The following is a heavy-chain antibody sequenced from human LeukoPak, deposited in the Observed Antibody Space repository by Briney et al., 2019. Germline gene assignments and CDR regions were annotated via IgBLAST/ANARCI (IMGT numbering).Heavy chain of an antibody. J-gene: IGHJ6*02. D-gene: IGHD6-6*01. V-gene: IGHV3-33*01. Sequence: GGSLRLSCAASGFTFSGYGMHWVRQAPGKGLEWVAVIWYDGSNKYYADSVKGRFTISRDNSKNTPYLQMNSLRAEDTAVYYCARVGPPRQQEYYYGMDVWGQGTTVTVSS. CDR1: GFTFSGYG. CDR3: ARVGPPRQQEYYYGMDV. CDR2: IWYDGSNK.